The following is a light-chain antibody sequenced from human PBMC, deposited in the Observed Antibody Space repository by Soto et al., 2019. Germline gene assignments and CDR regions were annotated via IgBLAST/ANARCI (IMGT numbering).Light chain of an antibody. CDR3: QQYYSYPPT. V-gene: IGKV1-8*01. Sequence: AIRMTQSPSSLSASTGDRVTITCRASQGISSYLAWYQQKPGKAPKLLIYAASTLQSGVPSRFSGSGSGTDCTLTISCLQSEDFATYYCQQYYSYPPTFGPGTKVDIK. J-gene: IGKJ3*01. CDR2: AAS. CDR1: QGISSY.